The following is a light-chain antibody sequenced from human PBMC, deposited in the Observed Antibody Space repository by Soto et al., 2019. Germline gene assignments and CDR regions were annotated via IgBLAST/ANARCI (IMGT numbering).Light chain of an antibody. V-gene: IGKV3-20*01. J-gene: IGKJ2*01. CDR2: GAS. CDR3: QQYGSSPFT. CDR1: QSVSANY. Sequence: EIVLTQSPGTLSLSPGESATLSCRASQSVSANYLAWYQQKPGQAPRLLIYGASSRATGIPDRFSGSGSETDFTLTISRLEPEDFAVYYCQQYGSSPFTFGHGTKLEIK.